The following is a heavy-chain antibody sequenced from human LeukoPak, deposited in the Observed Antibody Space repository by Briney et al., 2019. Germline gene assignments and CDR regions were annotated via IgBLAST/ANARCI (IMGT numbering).Heavy chain of an antibody. CDR2: ISGSGGST. Sequence: GGSLRLSCAASGFTFSSYGMSWVRQAPGKWLEWVSAISGSGGSTYYADSVKGRFTISRDNSKNTLYLQMNSLRAGDTAVYYCAKVLYSSGWYEFDYWGQGTLVTVSS. D-gene: IGHD6-19*01. V-gene: IGHV3-23*01. J-gene: IGHJ4*02. CDR1: GFTFSSYG. CDR3: AKVLYSSGWYEFDY.